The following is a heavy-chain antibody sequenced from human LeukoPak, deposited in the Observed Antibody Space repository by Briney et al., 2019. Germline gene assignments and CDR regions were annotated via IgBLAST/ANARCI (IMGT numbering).Heavy chain of an antibody. CDR2: LYSDGTT. CDR3: ARGLHGVTRIMTH. CDR1: GFTVSTNF. Sequence: GGSLRLSCAASGFTVSTNFMSWVRQAPGKGLEWVSILYSDGTTLYADSVKGRFSISRDNSKNTLYLQMNNLRTEETAVYYCARGLHGVTRIMTHWGQGTLVTVSS. D-gene: IGHD2-8*01. J-gene: IGHJ4*02. V-gene: IGHV3-66*02.